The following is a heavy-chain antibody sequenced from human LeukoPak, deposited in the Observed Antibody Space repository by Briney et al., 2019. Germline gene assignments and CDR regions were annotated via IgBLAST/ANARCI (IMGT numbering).Heavy chain of an antibody. CDR3: ARYYRTAGSYYSDLNY. D-gene: IGHD1-26*01. CDR1: GYSFTSYD. CDR2: MNPNSGNT. Sequence: ASVKVSCKASGYSFTSYDINWVRQATGQGLEWMGWMNPNSGNTGYAQKFQGRVTMTRNTSISTAYMELSSLRSEDTAVYYCARYYRTAGSYYSDLNYWGQGTLVTVSS. J-gene: IGHJ4*02. V-gene: IGHV1-8*01.